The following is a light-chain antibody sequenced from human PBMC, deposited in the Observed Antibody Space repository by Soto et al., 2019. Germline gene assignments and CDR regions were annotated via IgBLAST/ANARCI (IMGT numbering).Light chain of an antibody. J-gene: IGKJ2*01. V-gene: IGKV4-1*01. CDR3: QQYYSTPT. Sequence: DIVMTQSPDSLAVSLGERATINCKSSQSVLYSSNNKNYLAWYQQKPGQPPKMLIYWASTRESGVPYRFSGRGSGTDFTLSISSLQAEDVAVYYCQQYYSTPTFGQGTKLEIK. CDR1: QSVLYSSNNKNY. CDR2: WAS.